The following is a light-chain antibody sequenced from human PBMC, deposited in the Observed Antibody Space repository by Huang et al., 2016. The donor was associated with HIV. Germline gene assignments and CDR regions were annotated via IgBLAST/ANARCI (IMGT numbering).Light chain of an antibody. J-gene: IGKJ2*01. V-gene: IGKV3-15*01. CDR3: LHYDNWPPYT. Sequence: EIVMTQSPTTLSVSPGDRVTLSCRASQRVVNNLACYQQRPGQAPRLLIYGASTRPTVIPARFSGSGSGTEFTLTISSLQSEDFAVYYCLHYDNWPPYTFGQGTKLEMK. CDR1: QRVVNN. CDR2: GAS.